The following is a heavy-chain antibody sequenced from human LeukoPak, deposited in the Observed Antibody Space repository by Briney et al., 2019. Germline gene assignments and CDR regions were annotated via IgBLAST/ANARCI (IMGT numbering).Heavy chain of an antibody. D-gene: IGHD2-15*01. CDR3: ARDYCSGGSCFTLGY. CDR2: INHSGST. Sequence: SETLSLTCAVYGGSFSGYYWSWIRQPPGKGLEWIWEINHSGSTNYNPSLRSRVTISVDTSKNQFSLKLSSVTAADTAVYYCARDYCSGGSCFTLGYWGQGTLVTVSS. J-gene: IGHJ4*02. V-gene: IGHV4-34*01. CDR1: GGSFSGYY.